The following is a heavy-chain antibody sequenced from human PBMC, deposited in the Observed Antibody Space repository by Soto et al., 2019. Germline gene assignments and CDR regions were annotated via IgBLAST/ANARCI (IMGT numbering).Heavy chain of an antibody. J-gene: IGHJ4*02. D-gene: IGHD3-9*01. CDR1: GFTFSSYA. CDR3: AKGGYYDILTGYYSSFDY. CDR2: ISGSDGST. V-gene: IGHV3-23*01. Sequence: GGSLRLSCAASGFTFSSYAMSWVRQAPGKGLEWVSAISGSDGSTYYADSVKGRFTISRDNSKNTLYLQMNSLRAEDTAVYYCAKGGYYDILTGYYSSFDYWGQGTLVTVSS.